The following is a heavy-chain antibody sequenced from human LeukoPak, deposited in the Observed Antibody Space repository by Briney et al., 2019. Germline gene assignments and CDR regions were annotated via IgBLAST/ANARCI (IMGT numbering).Heavy chain of an antibody. CDR3: ARDYCDSSGYYRLQH. CDR2: ISGSGTTI. J-gene: IGHJ1*01. Sequence: TGGSLRLSCAASGFTFSSYEMNWVRQAPGKGLEWLSYISGSGTTIYYADSVKGRFTISRDNAKNSLFLQMNSLRAEDTAVYYCARDYCDSSGYYRLQHWGQGTLVTVSS. V-gene: IGHV3-48*03. CDR1: GFTFSSYE. D-gene: IGHD3-22*01.